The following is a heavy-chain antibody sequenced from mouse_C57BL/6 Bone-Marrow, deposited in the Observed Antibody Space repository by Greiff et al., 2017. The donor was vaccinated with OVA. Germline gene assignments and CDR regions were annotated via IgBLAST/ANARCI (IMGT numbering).Heavy chain of an antibody. Sequence: VQLQQSGAELAKPGASVKLSCKASGYTFTSYWMHWVKQRPGQGLEWIGYINPSSGYTKYNQKFKDKATLTADKSSNTAYMQLSSLTYEDSAVYYCATISHYYGSSLWYFDVWGTGTTVTVSS. CDR3: ATISHYYGSSLWYFDV. CDR1: GYTFTSYW. J-gene: IGHJ1*03. CDR2: INPSSGYT. V-gene: IGHV1-7*01. D-gene: IGHD1-1*01.